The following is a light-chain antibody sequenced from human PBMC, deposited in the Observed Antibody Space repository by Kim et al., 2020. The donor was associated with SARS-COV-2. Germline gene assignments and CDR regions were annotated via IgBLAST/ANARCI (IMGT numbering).Light chain of an antibody. CDR3: QHRRDWPNT. V-gene: IGKV3-11*01. CDR1: QRVDSF. J-gene: IGKJ2*01. CDR2: DAS. Sequence: SLASGVSATLYCRASQRVDSFLAWYQQKPAQAPRLLIYDASNRATGIPARFSGSGSGADVSLTITSLVPEDCAVYYWQHRRDWPNTFGQGTKLEI.